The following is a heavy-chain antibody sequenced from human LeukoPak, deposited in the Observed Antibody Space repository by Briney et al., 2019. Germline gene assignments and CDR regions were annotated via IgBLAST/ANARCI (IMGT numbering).Heavy chain of an antibody. CDR3: AKDTVAAVAVPY. CDR2: ISGRGGVT. D-gene: IGHD6-19*01. Sequence: GGSLRLSCAASGFTFSGYAMSWVRQAPGKGLEWVSAISGRGGVTYYADSVKGRFTISRDNSKNTLYLQMNSLRAEDTAVYYCAKDTVAAVAVPYWGQGTLVTVSS. J-gene: IGHJ4*02. V-gene: IGHV3-23*01. CDR1: GFTFSGYA.